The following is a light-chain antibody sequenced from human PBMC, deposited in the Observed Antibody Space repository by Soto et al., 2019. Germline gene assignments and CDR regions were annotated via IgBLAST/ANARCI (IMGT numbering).Light chain of an antibody. V-gene: IGKV3-20*01. J-gene: IGKJ1*01. Sequence: EIVLTQSPGTLSLSPGARATLSCRASQSVSRSFLAWYHQKPGQAPRLLIYGASSRATGTPDRFSGSGSGTDFTLTISRLEPEDFAVYYCQQYGSSPWTFGQGTKV. CDR2: GAS. CDR3: QQYGSSPWT. CDR1: QSVSRSF.